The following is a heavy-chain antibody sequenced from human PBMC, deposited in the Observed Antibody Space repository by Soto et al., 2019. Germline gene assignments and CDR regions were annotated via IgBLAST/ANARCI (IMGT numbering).Heavy chain of an antibody. CDR3: ARGVNTDRTSSQYFHH. D-gene: IGHD6-6*01. CDR1: GGSVSSVGNY. CDR2: NHYTGTT. J-gene: IGHJ1*01. V-gene: IGHV4-61*08. Sequence: QVQLQESGPGLVKPSETLSLSCTVSGGSVSSVGNYCSWIRQPPGKGLEWIGYNHYTGTTDYNPSLNSRVTMSLDTSKNQFSLKLSSVTAADTAVYYCARGVNTDRTSSQYFHHWGQGILVTVSS.